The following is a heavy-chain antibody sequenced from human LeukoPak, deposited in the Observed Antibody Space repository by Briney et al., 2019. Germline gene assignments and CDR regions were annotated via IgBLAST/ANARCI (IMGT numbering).Heavy chain of an antibody. Sequence: ASVKVSCKASGYTFTCYYMHWVRQAPGQGLEWMGWINPNSGGTNYAQKFQGRVTMTRDTSISTAYMELSRLRSDDTAVYYCARGPPLKAFGFDSWGQGTLVTVSS. V-gene: IGHV1-2*02. CDR1: GYTFTCYY. CDR2: INPNSGGT. CDR3: ARGPPLKAFGFDS. J-gene: IGHJ5*02.